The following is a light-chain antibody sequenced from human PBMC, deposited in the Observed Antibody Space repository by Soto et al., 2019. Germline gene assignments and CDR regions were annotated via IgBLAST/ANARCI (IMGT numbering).Light chain of an antibody. CDR3: NSQRSSGTRV. CDR1: SSDVGGYKH. J-gene: IGLJ1*01. Sequence: QSALTQPASVSGSPGQSITISCTGTSSDVGGYKHVSWYQHHPGKAPKLMIYEVSNRPSGVSNRFSGSKSGYKASLTISGLQSEDEADYYCNSQRSSGTRVFGTGTKVTVL. V-gene: IGLV2-14*01. CDR2: EVS.